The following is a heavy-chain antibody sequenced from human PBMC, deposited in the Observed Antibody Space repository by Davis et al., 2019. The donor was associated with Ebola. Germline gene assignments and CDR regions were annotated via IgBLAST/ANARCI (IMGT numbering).Heavy chain of an antibody. CDR3: ASEVGANLGGMDV. J-gene: IGHJ6*02. CDR1: GFSVSSNY. Sequence: GESLKISCAASGFSVSSNYMSWVRQAPGKGLQWVSLLYSGGSTYYADSVKGRFIFSRDDSKNTLYLQMNSLRAEDTAVYYCASEVGANLGGMDVWGQGTTVTVSS. D-gene: IGHD1-26*01. CDR2: LYSGGST. V-gene: IGHV3-53*01.